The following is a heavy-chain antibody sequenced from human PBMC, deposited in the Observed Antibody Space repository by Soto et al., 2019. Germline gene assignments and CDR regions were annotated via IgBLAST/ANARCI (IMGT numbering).Heavy chain of an antibody. V-gene: IGHV4-34*01. CDR3: AGEVATISV. Sequence: SETLSLTCAVYGRSFSGYYWSWVRQPPGKGLEWIGEINHSGSTNYSPSLKSRVTISVDTSKNQFSLKLSSVTAADTAVYYCAGEVATISVWGQGTLVTVSA. D-gene: IGHD5-12*01. J-gene: IGHJ4*02. CDR2: INHSGST. CDR1: GRSFSGYY.